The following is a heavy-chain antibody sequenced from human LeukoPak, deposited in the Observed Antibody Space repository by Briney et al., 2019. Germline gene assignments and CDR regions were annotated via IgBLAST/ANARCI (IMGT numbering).Heavy chain of an antibody. V-gene: IGHV1-46*01. CDR3: ASRCSSTSCYARHFDY. Sequence: ASVKVSCKASGYTFTSYYMHWVRQAPGQGLEWMGIINPSGGSTSYAQKFQGGVTMTRDTSTSTVYMELSSLRSEDTAVYYCASRCSSTSCYARHFDYWGQGTLVTVSS. CDR2: INPSGGST. CDR1: GYTFTSYY. D-gene: IGHD2-2*01. J-gene: IGHJ4*02.